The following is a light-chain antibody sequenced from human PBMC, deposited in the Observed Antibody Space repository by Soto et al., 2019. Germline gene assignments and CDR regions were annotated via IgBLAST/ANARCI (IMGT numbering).Light chain of an antibody. CDR2: GNS. CDR1: SSNIGAGYD. Sequence: QSVLTQPPSVSGAPGQRVTISCTGSSSNIGAGYDVHWYQQLPGTAPKLLIYGNSNRPSGVPDRFSGSKSGTSASLAITGLQAEHEADYYCQSYDRSLSGVLFGGGTKLTVL. J-gene: IGLJ2*01. V-gene: IGLV1-40*01. CDR3: QSYDRSLSGVL.